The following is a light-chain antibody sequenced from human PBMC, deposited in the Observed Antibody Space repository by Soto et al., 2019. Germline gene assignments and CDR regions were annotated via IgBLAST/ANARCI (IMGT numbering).Light chain of an antibody. V-gene: IGKV3-20*01. Sequence: EIVLTQSPGTLSLSPWERATLSCRASQSVSSSYLAWYKQKPGQAPRLLIYGASSRATGIPDRFSGSGSGTDFTLTISRLEPEDFAVYYCQQYGSSLFTFGPGTKVDIK. CDR2: GAS. J-gene: IGKJ3*01. CDR3: QQYGSSLFT. CDR1: QSVSSSY.